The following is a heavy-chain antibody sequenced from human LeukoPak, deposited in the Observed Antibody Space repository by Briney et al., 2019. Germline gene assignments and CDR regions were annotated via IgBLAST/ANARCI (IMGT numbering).Heavy chain of an antibody. V-gene: IGHV4-59*01. CDR3: ARDKGPYWYFDV. Sequence: SETLSLTCTVSGGSISTSYWNWIRQPPGKGLEWIGNIYYSGTNDYNASLKSRVTISLDTSKNQISLKLSSVTAADTAVYFCARDKGPYWYFDVWGRGTLVTVSS. CDR2: IYYSGTN. J-gene: IGHJ2*01. CDR1: GGSISTSY.